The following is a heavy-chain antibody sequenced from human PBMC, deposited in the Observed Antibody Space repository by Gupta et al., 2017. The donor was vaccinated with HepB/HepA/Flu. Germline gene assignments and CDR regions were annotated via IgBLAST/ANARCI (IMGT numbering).Heavy chain of an antibody. CDR1: GYTFTSYD. Sequence: QVQLVQSGAEVKKPGASVKVSCKASGYTFTSYDINWVRQATGQGLEWMGWMNPNSGTTGYAQKFQGRVTMTRNTSISTAYMEMSSMRSEDTAVYYCARSLGKLLWFDPWGHGTLVTVSS. J-gene: IGHJ5*02. CDR2: MNPNSGTT. V-gene: IGHV1-8*01. CDR3: ARSLGKLLWFDP. D-gene: IGHD7-27*01.